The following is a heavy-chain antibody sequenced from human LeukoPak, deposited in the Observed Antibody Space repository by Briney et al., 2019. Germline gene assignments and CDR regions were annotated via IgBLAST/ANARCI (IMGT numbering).Heavy chain of an antibody. J-gene: IGHJ3*02. CDR1: GFTFSSYG. CDR2: IWYDGSNK. CDR3: AKPITPPYYYDSSGYYDAFDI. D-gene: IGHD3-22*01. Sequence: GRSLRRSCAASGFTFSSYGMHWVRQAPGKGLEWVAVIWYDGSNKYYADSVKGRFTISRDNSKNTLYLQMNSLRAEDTAVYYCAKPITPPYYYDSSGYYDAFDIWGQGTMVTVSS. V-gene: IGHV3-33*06.